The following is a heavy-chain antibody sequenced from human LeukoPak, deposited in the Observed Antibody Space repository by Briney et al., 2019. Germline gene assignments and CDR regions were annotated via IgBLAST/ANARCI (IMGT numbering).Heavy chain of an antibody. CDR2: MNPNSGNT. CDR3: ARANPLDY. J-gene: IGHJ4*02. CDR1: GYTFTSYG. Sequence: ASVKVSCKASGYTFTSYGISWVRQATGQELEWMGWMNPNSGNTGYAQKFQGRVTMTRNTSINTAYMELNSLRSEDTAVYYCARANPLDYWGQGTLVTVSS. V-gene: IGHV1-8*01.